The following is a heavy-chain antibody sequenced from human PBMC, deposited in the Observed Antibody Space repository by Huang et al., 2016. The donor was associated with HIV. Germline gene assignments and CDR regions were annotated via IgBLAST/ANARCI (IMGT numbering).Heavy chain of an antibody. J-gene: IGHJ4*02. CDR2: IQTGGST. V-gene: IGHV4-61*09. Sequence: QVHLQESGPASVKPSQTLPLMCSVSGDSMKSGNYYWSWSRQSAGEGLEYIGHIQTGGSTNYNPAINSRVTMSLDTAKNRFFLQLSSVTAADTAIYYCARMMSNYNNGTWGQETLVIVSS. D-gene: IGHD4-4*01. CDR1: GDSMKSGNYY. CDR3: ARMMSNYNNGT.